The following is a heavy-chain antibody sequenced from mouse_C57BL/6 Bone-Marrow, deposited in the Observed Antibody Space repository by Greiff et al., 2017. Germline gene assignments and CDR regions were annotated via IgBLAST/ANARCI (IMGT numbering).Heavy chain of an antibody. CDR1: GFTFSNYW. CDR3: TGRGSSPLDY. D-gene: IGHD1-1*01. CDR2: IRLKSDNYAT. V-gene: IGHV6-3*01. Sequence: EVKLVESGGGLVQPGGSMKLSCVASGFTFSNYWMNWVRLSPETGLELVAQIRLKSDNYATHYAESVKGRFTISRDDSKSSVYLQMNNLRAEDTGIYYCTGRGSSPLDYWGQGTTLTVSS. J-gene: IGHJ2*01.